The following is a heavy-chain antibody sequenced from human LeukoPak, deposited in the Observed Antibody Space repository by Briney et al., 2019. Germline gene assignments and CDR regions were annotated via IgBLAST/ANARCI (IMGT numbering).Heavy chain of an antibody. CDR1: GGSISSGNYF. Sequence: SETLSLTCTVSGGSISSGNYFWSWIRQPAGKGLEWIGRIYTSGSTNYDPSLKSRVTISVDTSKNQFSLKLSSVTAADTAVYYCARLRENGDYGIDYWGQGTLVTVSS. J-gene: IGHJ4*02. CDR2: IYTSGST. D-gene: IGHD4-17*01. V-gene: IGHV4-61*02. CDR3: ARLRENGDYGIDY.